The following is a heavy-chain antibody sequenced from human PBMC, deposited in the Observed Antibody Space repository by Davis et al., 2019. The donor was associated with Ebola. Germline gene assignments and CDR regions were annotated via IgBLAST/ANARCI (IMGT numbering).Heavy chain of an antibody. Sequence: ASVKVSCKASGYTFTGYYMHWVRQAPGQGLEWMGWINPNSGGTNYAQKFQGRVTMTRDTSISTAYMELSRLRSDDTAVYYCARGEGYTYYDFWIPSQGSYYFDYWGQGTLVTVSS. J-gene: IGHJ4*02. CDR1: GYTFTGYY. CDR3: ARGEGYTYYDFWIPSQGSYYFDY. CDR2: INPNSGGT. V-gene: IGHV1-2*02. D-gene: IGHD3-3*01.